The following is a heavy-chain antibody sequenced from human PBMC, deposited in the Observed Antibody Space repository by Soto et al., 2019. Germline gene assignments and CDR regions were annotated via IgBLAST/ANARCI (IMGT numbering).Heavy chain of an antibody. CDR1: GFTFSTYA. CDR2: IGGSGGNN. V-gene: IGHV3-23*01. Sequence: EVQLLESGGGLVQPGGSLRLSCAASGFTFSTYAMSWVRQAPGKGLEWVAGIGGSGGNNYSADCVKDRFTIPRDNSKNTIYLQMDSLRAEDTAVYYCAKPNLFCSSASCYDYWGQGTLVTVSS. J-gene: IGHJ4*02. CDR3: AKPNLFCSSASCYDY. D-gene: IGHD2-2*01.